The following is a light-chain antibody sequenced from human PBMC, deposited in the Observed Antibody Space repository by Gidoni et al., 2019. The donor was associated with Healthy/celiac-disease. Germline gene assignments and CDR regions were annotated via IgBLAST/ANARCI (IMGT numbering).Light chain of an antibody. J-gene: IGLJ3*02. V-gene: IGLV3-25*02. Sequence: SYELTQPTSVSVSPGQTARITCSGDALPKQYAYWYQQKPGQAPVLVICKDSERPSGIPERFSGSSSGTTVTLTISGVQAEDEADYYCQSADSSGTYEVFGGGTKLTVL. CDR1: ALPKQY. CDR3: QSADSSGTYEV. CDR2: KDS.